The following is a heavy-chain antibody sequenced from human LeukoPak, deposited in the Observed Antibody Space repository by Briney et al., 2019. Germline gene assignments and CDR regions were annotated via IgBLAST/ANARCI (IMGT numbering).Heavy chain of an antibody. CDR2: ISTYNGNT. CDR1: GGTFSSYA. Sequence: VASVKVSCKASGGTFSSYAITWVRQAPGQGLERMGWISTYNGNTTYAQKLQGRVTMTTDTPTSTVYMELRSLRSDDTAVYYCARDGLNYGDTLGWGQGTLVTVSS. D-gene: IGHD2-21*02. CDR3: ARDGLNYGDTLG. V-gene: IGHV1-18*01. J-gene: IGHJ4*02.